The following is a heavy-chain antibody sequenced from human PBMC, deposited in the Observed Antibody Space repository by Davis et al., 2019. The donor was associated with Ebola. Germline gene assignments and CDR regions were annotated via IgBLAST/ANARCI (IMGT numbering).Heavy chain of an antibody. V-gene: IGHV4-30-4*01. J-gene: IGHJ4*02. Sequence: PSETLSLTCTVSGGSISSGDYYWSWIRQPPGKGLEWIGYIYYSGSTYYNPSLKSRVTISVDTSKNQFSLNLSSVTAADTAVYYCARGPYCTNDVCYRNFDYWGQGTLVTVSS. CDR3: ARGPYCTNDVCYRNFDY. CDR2: IYYSGST. D-gene: IGHD2-8*01. CDR1: GGSISSGDYY.